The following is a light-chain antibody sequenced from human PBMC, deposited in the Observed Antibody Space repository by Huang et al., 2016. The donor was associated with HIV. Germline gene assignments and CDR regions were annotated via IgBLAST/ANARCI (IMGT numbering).Light chain of an antibody. CDR2: DAS. J-gene: IGKJ2*01. CDR3: QQYNRWPRT. Sequence: PGERATLSCRASQGVANKLAWHQLRPGQAPRLLIFDASYRATDIPARFSGGGSDIEFTLTISDVQSEDSAVYYCQQYNRWPRTFGQGTKVEIK. CDR1: QGVANK. V-gene: IGKV3-15*01.